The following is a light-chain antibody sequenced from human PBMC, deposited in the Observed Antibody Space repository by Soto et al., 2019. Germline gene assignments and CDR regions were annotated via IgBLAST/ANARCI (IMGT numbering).Light chain of an antibody. Sequence: SYELTQPLSVSVALGKTVRITCGGNNIGTKSVHWYQQKPGQAPVLVIYRDNNRPSGIPERFSGSNSGNTATLTISRAQAGDEADYSCQVWDSSTVVFGGGTKLTVL. CDR2: RDN. CDR1: NIGTKS. J-gene: IGLJ2*01. V-gene: IGLV3-9*01. CDR3: QVWDSSTVV.